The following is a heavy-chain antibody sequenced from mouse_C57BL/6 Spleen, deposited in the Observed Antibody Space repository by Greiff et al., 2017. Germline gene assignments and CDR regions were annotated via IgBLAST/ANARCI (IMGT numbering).Heavy chain of an antibody. CDR1: GYAFTNYL. CDR2: INPGSGGT. Sequence: QFQLQQSGAELVRPGTSVKVSCKASGYAFTNYLIEWVKQRPGQGLEWIGVINPGSGGTNYNEKFKGKATLTADKSSSTAYMQLSSLTSEDSAVYFCARRDGYYYYAMDYWGQGTSVTVSS. CDR3: ARRDGYYYYAMDY. V-gene: IGHV1-54*01. J-gene: IGHJ4*01. D-gene: IGHD2-3*01.